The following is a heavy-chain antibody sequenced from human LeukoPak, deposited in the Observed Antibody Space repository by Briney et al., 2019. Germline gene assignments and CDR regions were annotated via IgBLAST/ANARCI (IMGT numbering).Heavy chain of an antibody. CDR3: AKKVGLVSAPLYYFDL. J-gene: IGHJ4*02. CDR1: GFPFSSYA. CDR2: TGGPGGSR. Sequence: GGSLRLSCAASGFPFSSYAMSWVRQAPGKGLEWVSATGGPGGSRDYADSVKGRFTISRDNSKNTLYLQMNSLRAEDTAIYYCAKKVGLVSAPLYYFDLWGQGTLVTVSS. D-gene: IGHD6-6*01. V-gene: IGHV3-23*01.